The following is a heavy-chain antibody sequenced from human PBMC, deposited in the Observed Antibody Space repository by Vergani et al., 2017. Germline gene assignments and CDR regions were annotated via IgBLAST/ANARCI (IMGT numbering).Heavy chain of an antibody. J-gene: IGHJ5*02. CDR1: GFTFNQSG. CDR3: ARDLRLLYSRFDP. V-gene: IGHV3-33*01. D-gene: IGHD5-12*01. CDR2: TWYDGNNK. Sequence: QVQLVESGGGVVQPGRSLRLSCAASGFTFNQSGMHWVRQAPGNGLEWVAVTWYDGNNKQYADSVKGRFTISRDNSKSTMYLQMNSLRDEDTGVYYCARDLRLLYSRFDPWGQGTLVTVSS.